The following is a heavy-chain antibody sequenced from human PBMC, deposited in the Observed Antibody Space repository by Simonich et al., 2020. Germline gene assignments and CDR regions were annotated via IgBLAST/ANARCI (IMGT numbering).Heavy chain of an antibody. CDR2: SNPNSGGT. V-gene: IGHV1-2*02. CDR3: ARVRFEAFDI. Sequence: QVQLVQSGAEVKKPGASVKVSCKASGYTFTGYYMHWVRQAPGQGLGWMGWSNPNSGGTNYAKKLQGRVTMTRDTSISTAYMELSRLRSDDTAVYYCARVRFEAFDIWGQGTMVTVSS. CDR1: GYTFTGYY. J-gene: IGHJ3*02.